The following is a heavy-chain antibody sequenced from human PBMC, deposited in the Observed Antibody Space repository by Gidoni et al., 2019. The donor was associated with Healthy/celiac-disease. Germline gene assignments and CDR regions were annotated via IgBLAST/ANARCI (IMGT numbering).Heavy chain of an antibody. V-gene: IGHV3-30*18. D-gene: IGHD2-15*01. Sequence: QVQLVESGGGVVQPGRSLRLSCAASGFTFSSYGMHWVRQAPGKGLEWVAVISYDGSNKYYADSVKGRFTISRDNSKNTLYLQMNSLRAEDTAVYYCAKDQCSGGSCYLFDYWGQGTLVTVSS. CDR3: AKDQCSGGSCYLFDY. CDR2: ISYDGSNK. J-gene: IGHJ4*02. CDR1: GFTFSSYG.